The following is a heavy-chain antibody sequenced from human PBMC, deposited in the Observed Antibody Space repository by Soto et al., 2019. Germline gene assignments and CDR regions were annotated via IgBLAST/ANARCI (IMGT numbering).Heavy chain of an antibody. J-gene: IGHJ4*02. V-gene: IGHV1-3*01. CDR1: GYTFTSYA. D-gene: IGHD1-26*01. CDR3: ARGREVGAITPLY. Sequence: ASVKVSCKASGYTFTSYAMHWVRQAPGQRLEWMGWINAGNGNTKYSQKFQGRVTITRDTSASTAYMELSSLRSEDTAVYYCARGREVGAITPLYWGQGTLVTVSS. CDR2: INAGNGNT.